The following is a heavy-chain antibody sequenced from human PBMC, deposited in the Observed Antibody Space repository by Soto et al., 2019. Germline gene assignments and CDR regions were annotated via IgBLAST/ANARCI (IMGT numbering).Heavy chain of an antibody. Sequence: QLQLQESGPGLVKPSENLSLTCTVSGGSISGYYWSWIRQPAGKGLEWIGRTYNSERTNYNPSLKSRVTMSMDTSRNQFSLILTSVTAADTAVYFCARAPLAHSYFDYWGQGTLVTVSS. J-gene: IGHJ4*02. CDR3: ARAPLAHSYFDY. CDR2: TYNSERT. CDR1: GGSISGYY. V-gene: IGHV4-4*07.